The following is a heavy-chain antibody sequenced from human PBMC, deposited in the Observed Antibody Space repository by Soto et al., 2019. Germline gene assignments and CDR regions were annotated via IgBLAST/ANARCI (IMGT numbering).Heavy chain of an antibody. J-gene: IGHJ6*02. D-gene: IGHD5-12*01. CDR3: AQGSYDSRTYYYHGMDV. Sequence: PWGSLRLSCAASGFTFSSYAMSWVRQAPGKGLEWVSAIGGSGGSTYYAASVKGRFTISRDTSKNTLYLQMNSPRAENTAVYYCAQGSYDSRTYYYHGMDVWGQGTTVKVSS. V-gene: IGHV3-23*01. CDR1: GFTFSSYA. CDR2: IGGSGGST.